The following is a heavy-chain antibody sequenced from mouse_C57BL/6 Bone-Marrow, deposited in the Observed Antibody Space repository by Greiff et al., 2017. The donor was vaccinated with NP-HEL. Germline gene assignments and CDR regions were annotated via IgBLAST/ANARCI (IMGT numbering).Heavy chain of an antibody. CDR3: TPMVTRGVYYYAMDY. Sequence: VQLQQPGAELVKPGASVKVSCKASGYTFTSYWMHWVKQRPGQGLEWIGRIHPSDSDTNYNQKFKGKATLTVDKSSSTAYMQLSSLTSEDSAVYYCTPMVTRGVYYYAMDYWGQGTSVTVSS. D-gene: IGHD2-2*01. CDR2: IHPSDSDT. V-gene: IGHV1-74*01. CDR1: GYTFTSYW. J-gene: IGHJ4*01.